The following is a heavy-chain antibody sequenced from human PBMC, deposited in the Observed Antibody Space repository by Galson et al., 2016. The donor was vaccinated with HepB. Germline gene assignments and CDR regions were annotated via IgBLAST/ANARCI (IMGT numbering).Heavy chain of an antibody. V-gene: IGHV3-74*01. Sequence: SLRLSCAASGFTFSSYWMHWVRQAPGKGLVWVSRINSDGSSTSYADSVKGRFTISRDNAKNTLYLQMNSPRAEDTAVYYCARVRSGWYFDIWGQGTMVTVSS. D-gene: IGHD6-19*01. CDR2: INSDGSST. J-gene: IGHJ3*02. CDR1: GFTFSSYW. CDR3: ARVRSGWYFDI.